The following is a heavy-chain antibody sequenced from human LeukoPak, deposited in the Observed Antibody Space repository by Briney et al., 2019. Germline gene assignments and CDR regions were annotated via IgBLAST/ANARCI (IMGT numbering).Heavy chain of an antibody. CDR1: GFTFTSSA. Sequence: SVKVSCKASGFTFTSSAMQWVRQARGQRLEWIGWIVVGSGNINYAQKFQERVTITRDMSTSTAYMELSSLRSEDTAVYYCAAAHDSGSYYEFGYWGQGTLVTVSS. D-gene: IGHD1-26*01. CDR2: IVVGSGNI. CDR3: AAAHDSGSYYEFGY. V-gene: IGHV1-58*02. J-gene: IGHJ4*02.